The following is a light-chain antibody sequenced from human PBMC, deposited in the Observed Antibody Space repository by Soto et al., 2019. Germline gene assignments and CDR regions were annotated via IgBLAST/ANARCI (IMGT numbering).Light chain of an antibody. V-gene: IGKV3-15*01. CDR1: QSVSSN. Sequence: EIVMTQSPATLSVSPGERATLSCRASQSVSSNLAWYQQKPGQAPKLLINGEPTRQTGIPPKFSVSGSGTEFTLTISSLHSEDFAVYYCQQYFNWPPWTFGQGTKVDIK. CDR2: GEP. J-gene: IGKJ1*01. CDR3: QQYFNWPPWT.